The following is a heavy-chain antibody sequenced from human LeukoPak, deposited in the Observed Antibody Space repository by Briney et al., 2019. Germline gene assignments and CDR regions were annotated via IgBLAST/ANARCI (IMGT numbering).Heavy chain of an antibody. CDR1: GFTFDEYS. J-gene: IGHJ5*02. Sequence: PGGSLRLSCAASGFTFDEYSMNWVRQTPGKGLEWVSLITWNGGGRSYADSVRGRFTISRDNTMHSLYLQMNSLRAEDTALYFCEKDGIQRCTSTSCYELQSWGQVTLVTV. CDR2: ITWNGGGR. CDR3: EKDGIQRCTSTSCYELQS. V-gene: IGHV3-43*01. D-gene: IGHD2-2*01.